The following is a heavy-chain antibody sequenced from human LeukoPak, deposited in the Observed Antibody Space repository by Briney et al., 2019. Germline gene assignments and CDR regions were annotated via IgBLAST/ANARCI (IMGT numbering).Heavy chain of an antibody. J-gene: IGHJ3*02. CDR2: LWRDASLK. V-gene: IGHV3-33*01. CDR1: GLILRSNI. CDR3: VREEDGFDI. Sequence: GGSLRLSCAASGLILRSNIMHWVRQTPGKGLEWVAVLWRDASLKSYLDSVKGRFIIPRDNSKNTLYLEMNNLRADDTAVYYCVREEDGFDIWGRGTMVTVSS.